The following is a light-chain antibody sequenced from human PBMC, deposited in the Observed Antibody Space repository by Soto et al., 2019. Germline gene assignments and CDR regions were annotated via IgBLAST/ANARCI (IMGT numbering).Light chain of an antibody. V-gene: IGKV3-11*01. CDR1: QSVSSF. CDR3: QQRSSWPRT. J-gene: IGKJ1*01. CDR2: DAS. Sequence: EIVLTQSPATLSLSPGERATFSCRASQSVSSFLAWYQQKPGQAPRLPIYDASNRATGIPARFSGSGSGTDFTLTISSLEPEDFALYYCQQRSSWPRTFGQGTKVDIK.